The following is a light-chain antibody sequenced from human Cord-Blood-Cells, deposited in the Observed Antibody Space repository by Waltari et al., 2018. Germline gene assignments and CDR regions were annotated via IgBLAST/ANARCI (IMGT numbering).Light chain of an antibody. CDR1: SSHIGAGYD. V-gene: IGLV1-40*01. J-gene: IGLJ3*02. Sequence: QSVPTQPPSVSGAPGQRVTISCTGSSSHIGAGYDVHWYQQLPGTAPKLLIYGNSNRPSGVPDRFSGSKSGTSASLAITGLQAEDEADYYCQSYDSSLSGSRVFGGGTKLTVL. CDR3: QSYDSSLSGSRV. CDR2: GNS.